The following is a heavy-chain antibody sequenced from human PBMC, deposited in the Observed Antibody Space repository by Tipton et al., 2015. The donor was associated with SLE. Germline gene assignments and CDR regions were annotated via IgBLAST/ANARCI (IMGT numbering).Heavy chain of an antibody. J-gene: IGHJ4*02. Sequence: SLRLSCAASGFTFNSYAMNWVRQAPGKGLEWVSVISGSGVNTDYADSVKGRFTVSRDNSKNTLYLQMNSLRAEDTAVYYCARDKGQGVIGDYWGQGTLVTVSS. D-gene: IGHD3-10*01. CDR2: ISGSGVNT. V-gene: IGHV3-23*01. CDR1: GFTFNSYA. CDR3: ARDKGQGVIGDY.